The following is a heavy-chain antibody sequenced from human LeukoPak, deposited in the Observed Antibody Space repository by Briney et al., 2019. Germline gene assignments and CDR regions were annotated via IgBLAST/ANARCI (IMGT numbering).Heavy chain of an antibody. CDR1: GGSISSYY. V-gene: IGHV4-4*07. D-gene: IGHD4-17*01. CDR2: ICTSGST. J-gene: IGHJ5*02. CDR3: ARDQTTVTVLVGFDP. Sequence: KTSETLSLTCTVSGGSISSYYWSWIRQPAGKGLEWIGRICTSGSTNYNPSLKSRVTMSVDTSKNQFSLKLSSVTAADTAVYYCARDQTTVTVLVGFDPWGQGTLVTVSS.